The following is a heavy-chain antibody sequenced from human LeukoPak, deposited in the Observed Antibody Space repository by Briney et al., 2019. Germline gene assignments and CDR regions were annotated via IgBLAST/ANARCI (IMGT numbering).Heavy chain of an antibody. CDR3: ARGLGSGNYYVGFDY. V-gene: IGHV4-59*11. J-gene: IGHJ4*02. CDR1: GGSISSHY. D-gene: IGHD1-26*01. Sequence: SETLSLTCTVSGGSISSHYWSWIRQPPGKGLEWIGYIYYSGSTNYNPSLKSRVTISVDTSKNQFSLKLSSVTAADTAVYYCARGLGSGNYYVGFDYWGQGTLVTVSS. CDR2: IYYSGST.